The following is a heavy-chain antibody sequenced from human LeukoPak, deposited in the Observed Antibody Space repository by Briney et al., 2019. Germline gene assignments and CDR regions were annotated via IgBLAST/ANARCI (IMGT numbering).Heavy chain of an antibody. D-gene: IGHD6-13*01. Sequence: GGSLRLSCAASGFTFSSYSMNWVRQAPGKGLEWVSSISSSSSYIYYAHSVKGRFTITRDNAKNSLYLQMNSLRAEDTAVYYCARVALKYSSSWYGDFDYWGQGTLVTVSS. CDR2: ISSSSSYI. CDR1: GFTFSSYS. V-gene: IGHV3-21*01. CDR3: ARVALKYSSSWYGDFDY. J-gene: IGHJ4*02.